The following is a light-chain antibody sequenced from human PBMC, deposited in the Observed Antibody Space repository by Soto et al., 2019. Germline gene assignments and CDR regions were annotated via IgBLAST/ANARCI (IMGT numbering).Light chain of an antibody. CDR2: DAS. CDR3: QQRSNWPPMYT. CDR1: QSVSNY. J-gene: IGKJ2*01. Sequence: EIVLTQSPATLSLSPGERATLSCRASQSVSNYLAWYQQKPGQAPRLLIYDASNRATGIPARFSGSGSGTDFTLTISSLEPEDFAVYCCQQRSNWPPMYTFGQGTKLEIK. V-gene: IGKV3-11*01.